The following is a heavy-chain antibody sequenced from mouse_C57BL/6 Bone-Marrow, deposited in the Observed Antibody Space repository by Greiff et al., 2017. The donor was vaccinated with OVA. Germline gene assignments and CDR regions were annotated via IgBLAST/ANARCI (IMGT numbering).Heavy chain of an antibody. CDR2: ISDGGSYT. Sequence: EVHLVESGGGLVKPGGSLKLSCAASGFTFSSYAMSWVRQTPEKRLEWVATISDGGSYTYYPDNVKGRFTISRDNAKNNLYLQMSHLKSEDTAMYDGARVGDYATPGAMDYWGQGTSVTVSS. J-gene: IGHJ4*01. D-gene: IGHD2-4*01. CDR1: GFTFSSYA. V-gene: IGHV5-4*01. CDR3: ARVGDYATPGAMDY.